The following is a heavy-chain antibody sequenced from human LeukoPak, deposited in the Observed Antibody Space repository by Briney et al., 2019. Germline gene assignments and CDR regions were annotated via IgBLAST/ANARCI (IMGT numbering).Heavy chain of an antibody. Sequence: GGSLRLSCAASGFTFSSYWMHWVRQAPGKGLVWVSRISSDGSSTSYADSVKGRFTIFRDNAKNTLYLQMNSLGAEDTAVYYCARALPPSVNTPWKWGQGTQVTVSS. J-gene: IGHJ4*02. CDR2: ISSDGSST. CDR3: ARALPPSVNTPWK. V-gene: IGHV3-74*01. CDR1: GFTFSSYW. D-gene: IGHD1-1*01.